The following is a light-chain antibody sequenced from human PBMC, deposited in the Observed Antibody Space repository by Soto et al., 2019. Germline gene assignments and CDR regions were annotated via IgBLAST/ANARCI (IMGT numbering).Light chain of an antibody. V-gene: IGKV3-11*01. CDR1: QSVSSY. CDR3: QQRSNWPAIT. Sequence: EIVLTQSPATLSLSPGERATLSCRASQSVSSYLAWYQQKPGQAPRLLIYDASNSAAGIPARFSGSGSGTDFNLTISSLEPEDFAVYYCQQRSNWPAITFGQGTRLEIK. J-gene: IGKJ5*01. CDR2: DAS.